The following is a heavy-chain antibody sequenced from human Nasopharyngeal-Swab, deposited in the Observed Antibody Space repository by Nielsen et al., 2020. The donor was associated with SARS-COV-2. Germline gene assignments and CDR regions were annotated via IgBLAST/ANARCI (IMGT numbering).Heavy chain of an antibody. CDR1: GFTFSNAW. Sequence: GGSLRLSCAASGFTFSNAWMSWVRQAPGKWLEWVGRIKSKTDGGTTDYAAPVKGRFTISRDDSKNTLYLQMNSLKTEDTAVYYFTTPAEAAAATGYYYGMDVWGQGTTVTVSS. CDR2: IKSKTDGGTT. J-gene: IGHJ6*02. V-gene: IGHV3-15*01. CDR3: TTPAEAAAATGYYYGMDV. D-gene: IGHD6-13*01.